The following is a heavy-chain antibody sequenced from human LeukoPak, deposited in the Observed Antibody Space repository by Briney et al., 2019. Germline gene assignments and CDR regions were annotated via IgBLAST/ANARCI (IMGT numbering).Heavy chain of an antibody. CDR1: GYSFTSYW. CDR2: IYPGDSDT. Sequence: GESLKISCKGSGYSFTSYWIGWVRQMLGKGLEWMGIIYPGDSDTRYSPSFQGQVTISADKSISTAYLQWSSLKASDTAMYYCARHNWDNSPHFDYWGQGTLVTVSS. CDR3: ARHNWDNSPHFDY. D-gene: IGHD1-26*01. V-gene: IGHV5-51*01. J-gene: IGHJ4*02.